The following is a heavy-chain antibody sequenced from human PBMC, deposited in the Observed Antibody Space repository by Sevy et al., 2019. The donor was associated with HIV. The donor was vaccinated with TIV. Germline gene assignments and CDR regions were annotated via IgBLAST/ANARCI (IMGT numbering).Heavy chain of an antibody. D-gene: IGHD3-3*01. J-gene: IGHJ4*02. CDR1: GFTFSSYS. Sequence: GGSLRLSCAASGFTFSSYSMNWVRQAPGKGLEWVSYISSSSSTIYYADSVKGRFTISRDNAKNSLYLQMNSLRDEDTAVYYCARDSRGCTFGVVIEFDYWGQGTLVTVSS. V-gene: IGHV3-48*02. CDR3: ARDSRGCTFGVVIEFDY. CDR2: ISSSSSTI.